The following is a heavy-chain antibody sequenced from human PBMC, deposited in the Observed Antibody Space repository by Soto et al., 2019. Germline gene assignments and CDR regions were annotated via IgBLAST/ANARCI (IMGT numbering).Heavy chain of an antibody. V-gene: IGHV3-48*02. CDR2: ISSSSSTI. CDR3: AREGGRHCSPTRCYNAFDI. D-gene: IGHD2-2*02. J-gene: IGHJ3*02. Sequence: LRLSFTSSGFTFIAFSINWVRQAPGKGLEWVSYISSSSSTIYYADSVKGRFTISRDNAKNSLYLQMNSLRDEDTAVYYCAREGGRHCSPTRCYNAFDIWGQGTMVTVSS. CDR1: GFTFIAFS.